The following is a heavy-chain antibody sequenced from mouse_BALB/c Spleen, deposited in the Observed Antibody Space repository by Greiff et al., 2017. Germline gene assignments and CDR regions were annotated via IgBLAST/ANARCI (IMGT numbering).Heavy chain of an antibody. CDR2: ISNGGGST. V-gene: IGHV5-12-2*01. CDR3: ARPEDSSGSTFAY. CDR1: GFTFSSYT. Sequence: DVHLVESGGGLVQPGGSLKLSCAASGFTFSSYTMSWVRQTPEKRLEWVAYISNGGGSTYYPDTVKGRFTISRDNAKNTLYLQMSSLKSEDTAMYYCARPEDSSGSTFAYWGQGTLVTVSA. D-gene: IGHD3-2*01. J-gene: IGHJ3*01.